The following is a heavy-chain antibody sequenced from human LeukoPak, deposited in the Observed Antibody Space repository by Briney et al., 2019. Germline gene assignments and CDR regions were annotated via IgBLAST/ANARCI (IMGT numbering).Heavy chain of an antibody. J-gene: IGHJ4*02. Sequence: SVKVSCKASGGTFSSYAISWVRQAPGQGLEWVGGIIPIFGTANYAQKFQGRVTITADESTSTAYMELSSLRSEDTAVYYCAREGFGESYLDYWGQGTLVTVSS. CDR3: AREGFGESYLDY. CDR1: GGTFSSYA. CDR2: IIPIFGTA. V-gene: IGHV1-69*13. D-gene: IGHD3-10*01.